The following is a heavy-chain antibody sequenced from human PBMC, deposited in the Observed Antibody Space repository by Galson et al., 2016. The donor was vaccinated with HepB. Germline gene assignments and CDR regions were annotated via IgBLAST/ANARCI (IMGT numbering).Heavy chain of an antibody. D-gene: IGHD6-13*01. Sequence: SVKVSCKASGYTFTTYALHWVRQAPGQRLEWMGWNNAGNGNTKYSQKFQGRVTITRDTSTSTAYMELSRLRSQDTAVYYCARRLSIAAATLDVWGQGTTVTVSS. V-gene: IGHV1-3*01. CDR1: GYTFTTYA. CDR3: ARRLSIAAATLDV. J-gene: IGHJ6*02. CDR2: NNAGNGNT.